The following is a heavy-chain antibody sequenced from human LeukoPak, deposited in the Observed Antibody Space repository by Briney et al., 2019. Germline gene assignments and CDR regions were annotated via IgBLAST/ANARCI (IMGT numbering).Heavy chain of an antibody. D-gene: IGHD2-15*01. CDR1: GYTFINYG. CDR3: VRDWYCSGGTCHNCFDP. V-gene: IGHV1-18*01. J-gene: IGHJ5*02. CDR2: ISTDNGDT. Sequence: GASVKVSCKASGYTFINYGISWVRQATGQGLEWMGWISTDNGDTNYGPNFQDRVTMTTDPSTSTAYMELRSLRSDDTAVYYCVRDWYCSGGTCHNCFDPWGQGTLVTVSP.